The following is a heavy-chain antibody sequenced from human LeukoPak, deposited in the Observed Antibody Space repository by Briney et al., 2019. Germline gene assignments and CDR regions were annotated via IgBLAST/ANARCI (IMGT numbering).Heavy chain of an antibody. V-gene: IGHV1-46*01. CDR3: ATRATGWTVFDH. CDR2: INPSGGHT. J-gene: IGHJ4*02. Sequence: ASVKVSCKASGYSFGSYYIHWVRQAPGQGLEWMGLINPSGGHTNYAQKFQGRVTLTRDTSTSTVYMDLNSLRSEDTAIYYCATRATGWTVFDHWGQGTLVTVSS. D-gene: IGHD6-19*01. CDR1: GYSFGSYY.